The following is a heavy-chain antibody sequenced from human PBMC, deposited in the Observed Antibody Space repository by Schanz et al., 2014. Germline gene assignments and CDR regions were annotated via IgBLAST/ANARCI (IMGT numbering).Heavy chain of an antibody. CDR3: AKDGRLPYYGTGSDFDY. J-gene: IGHJ4*02. CDR1: GFAFSSNW. V-gene: IGHV3-23*01. D-gene: IGHD3-22*01. CDR2: MIGSGSSV. Sequence: EVQLLESGGGLVQPGGSLRLSCAGSGFAFSSNWMNWVRQAPGKGLEWVSRMIGSGSSVFYADSVKGRFTISRDNLKNTVYLQMNSLRAGDTAVYYCAKDGRLPYYGTGSDFDYWGQGTLVAVSS.